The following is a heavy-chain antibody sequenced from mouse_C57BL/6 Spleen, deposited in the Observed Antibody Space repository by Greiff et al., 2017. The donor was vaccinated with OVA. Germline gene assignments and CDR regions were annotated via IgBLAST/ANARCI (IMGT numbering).Heavy chain of an antibody. V-gene: IGHV5-17*01. CDR2: ISSGSSTI. Sequence: EVQRVESGGGLVKPGGSLKISCAASGFTFSDYGMHWVRQAPEKGLEWVAYISSGSSTIYYADTVQGRFTISRDNAKNTLFLQMTSLRSEDTAMYYCARRWDWYFDVWGTGTTVTVSS. CDR3: ARRWDWYFDV. D-gene: IGHD4-1*01. J-gene: IGHJ1*03. CDR1: GFTFSDYG.